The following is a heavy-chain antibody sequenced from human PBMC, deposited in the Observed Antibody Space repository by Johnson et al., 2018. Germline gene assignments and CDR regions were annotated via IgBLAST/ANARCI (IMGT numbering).Heavy chain of an antibody. D-gene: IGHD3-9*01. CDR3: ARDEYYDILTGYYYYGMDV. V-gene: IGHV3-21*01. CDR2: ISSSSSYI. CDR1: GFTFSSSN. J-gene: IGHJ6*02. Sequence: VQLVESGGGLVKPGGSLRLSCAASGFTFSSSNMTWVRQAPGKGLEWVSSISSSSSYIYYADSVTGRFTISRDNAKNSLYLQMNSLSAEDTAVYYRARDEYYDILTGYYYYGMDVWGQGTTVTVSS.